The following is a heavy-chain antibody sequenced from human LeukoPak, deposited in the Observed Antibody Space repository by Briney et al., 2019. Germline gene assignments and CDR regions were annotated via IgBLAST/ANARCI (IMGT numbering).Heavy chain of an antibody. CDR3: ARDDCSSISCYHNWFDP. CDR1: GFTFSSYW. CDR2: IKQDGSEK. J-gene: IGHJ5*02. Sequence: GGSLRLSCAASGFTFSSYWMSWVRQAPGKGLEWVANIKQDGSEKYYVDSVKGRFTISRDNAKNSLYLQMNSLRAVDTAVYYCARDDCSSISCYHNWFDPWGQGTLVTVSS. D-gene: IGHD2-2*01. V-gene: IGHV3-7*01.